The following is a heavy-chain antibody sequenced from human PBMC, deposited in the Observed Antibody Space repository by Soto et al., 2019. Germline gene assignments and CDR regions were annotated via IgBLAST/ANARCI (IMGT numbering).Heavy chain of an antibody. CDR1: GGSISGGEYH. CDR3: ARALVVVAAPRDWVPNWFDP. J-gene: IGHJ5*02. D-gene: IGHD2-15*01. CDR2: IYYSGST. Sequence: PSENLSLTCIVFGGSISGGEYHWSWLLQPPVKGLEWIGYIYYSGSTYYNSSLKSRVTISVDTSKNQFSLKLSSVTAADTAVYYCARALVVVAAPRDWVPNWFDPWGQGTLVTVS. V-gene: IGHV4-30-4*01.